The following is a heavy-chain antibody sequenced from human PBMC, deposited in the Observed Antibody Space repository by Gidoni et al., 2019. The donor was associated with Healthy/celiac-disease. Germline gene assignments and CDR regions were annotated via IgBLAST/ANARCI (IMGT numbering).Heavy chain of an antibody. CDR2: ISSSSSYI. CDR1: GFTFSSYS. J-gene: IGHJ4*02. V-gene: IGHV3-21*01. Sequence: EVQLVESGGGLVKPGGSLSLSCEASGFTFSSYSMNWVRQAPGKGLEWVSSISSSSSYIYYADSVKGRFTISRDNAKNSLYLQMNSLRAEDTAVYYCAREDYGDYFDYWGQGTLVTVSS. CDR3: AREDYGDYFDY. D-gene: IGHD4-17*01.